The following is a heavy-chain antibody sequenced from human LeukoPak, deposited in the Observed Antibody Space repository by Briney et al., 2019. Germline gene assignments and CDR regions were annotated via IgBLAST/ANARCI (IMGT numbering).Heavy chain of an antibody. D-gene: IGHD3-10*01. CDR3: ARDPYYYGSGSSFDY. CDR1: GFTFSSYS. J-gene: IGHJ4*02. V-gene: IGHV3-21*01. CDR2: ISSSSSYI. Sequence: GGSLRLSCAASGFTFSSYSMIWVRQAPGKGLEWVSSISSSSSYIYYADSVKGRFTISRDNAKNSLYLQMNSLRAEDTAVYYCARDPYYYGSGSSFDYWGQGTLVTVSS.